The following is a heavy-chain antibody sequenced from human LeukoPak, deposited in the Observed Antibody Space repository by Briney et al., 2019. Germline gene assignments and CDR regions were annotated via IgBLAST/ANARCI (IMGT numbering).Heavy chain of an antibody. V-gene: IGHV3-23*01. CDR2: ISGSGGST. D-gene: IGHD2-2*01. CDR3: AKVQQSSTGFDY. Sequence: GGSLRLSCVASGFTFSSYAMSWVRQAPGKGLEWVSAISGSGGSTYYADSVKGRFTISRDNSKNTLYLQMNSLRAEDTAVYYCAKVQQSSTGFDYWGQGTLVTVSS. J-gene: IGHJ4*02. CDR1: GFTFSSYA.